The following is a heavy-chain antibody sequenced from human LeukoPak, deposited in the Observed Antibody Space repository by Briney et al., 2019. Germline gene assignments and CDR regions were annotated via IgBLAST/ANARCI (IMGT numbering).Heavy chain of an antibody. CDR1: GCSISSGDDY. CDR2: IYYSGST. V-gene: IGHV4-30-4*08. Sequence: SEALSLTCTVSGCSISSGDDYWSWIRQPPGKSLEWIGYIYYSGSTYYNPSLKRRVTISVDTSKNQFSLKLSSVTAADTAVYYCASGYSYGYGWDYFDYWGQGTLVTVSS. CDR3: ASGYSYGYGWDYFDY. D-gene: IGHD5-18*01. J-gene: IGHJ4*02.